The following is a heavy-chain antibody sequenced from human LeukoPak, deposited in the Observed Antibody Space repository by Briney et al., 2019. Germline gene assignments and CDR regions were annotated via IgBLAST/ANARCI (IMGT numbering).Heavy chain of an antibody. CDR2: INHSGST. CDR3: ARAYSDFWSGYYYYYSMAV. V-gene: IGHV4-34*01. J-gene: IGHJ6*03. CDR1: GGSFSGYY. Sequence: SETLSLTCAVYGGSFSGYYWSWIRQPPGKGLEWIGEINHSGSTNYNPSLKSRVTISVDTSKNQFSLKLSSVTAADTAVYYCARAYSDFWSGYYYYYSMAVWAKGPRSPSP. D-gene: IGHD3-3*01.